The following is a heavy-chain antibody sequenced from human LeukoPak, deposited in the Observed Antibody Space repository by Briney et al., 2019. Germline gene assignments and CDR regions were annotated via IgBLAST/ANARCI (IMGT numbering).Heavy chain of an antibody. CDR1: GGTFSSYA. CDR3: ARAGAGGSGSYSAFDI. J-gene: IGHJ3*02. V-gene: IGHV1-69*06. Sequence: SVKVSCKASGGTFSSYAISWVRHAPGQGLEWMGGLIPIFGTANYAQKCQGRVTITADKSTSTAYMELSSLRSDDTAVYYCARAGAGGSGSYSAFDIWGQGTMVTVSS. CDR2: LIPIFGTA. D-gene: IGHD3-10*01.